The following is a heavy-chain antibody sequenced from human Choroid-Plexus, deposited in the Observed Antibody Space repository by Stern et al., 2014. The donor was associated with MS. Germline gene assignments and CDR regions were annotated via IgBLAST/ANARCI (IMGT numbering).Heavy chain of an antibody. V-gene: IGHV3-30*18. Sequence: QVQLVQSGGGVVQPGRPLRLSCVASGFTFGSCAMQWVRQAPGKGLEWVAGVSYDGSNKYYADSVKGRFTISRDNSQNTLDMQMSSLRPEDTAVYYCAKDRQYLTYFFDHWGQGSLVTVSS. CDR3: AKDRQYLTYFFDH. CDR1: GFTFGSCA. CDR2: VSYDGSNK. J-gene: IGHJ5*02. D-gene: IGHD2/OR15-2a*01.